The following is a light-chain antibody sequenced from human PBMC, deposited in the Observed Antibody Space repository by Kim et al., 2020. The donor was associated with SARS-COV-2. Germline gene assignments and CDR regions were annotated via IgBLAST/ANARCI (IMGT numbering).Light chain of an antibody. CDR1: QSITTY. Sequence: ASAGDRVTITCRASQSITTYVSWYQQKPGRAPQLLIYAASILQTGVPSRFSGSGSGTDFTLTISSLQPEDFATYYCHQSYNAPYTFGQGTKLEI. CDR2: AAS. J-gene: IGKJ2*01. CDR3: HQSYNAPYT. V-gene: IGKV1-39*01.